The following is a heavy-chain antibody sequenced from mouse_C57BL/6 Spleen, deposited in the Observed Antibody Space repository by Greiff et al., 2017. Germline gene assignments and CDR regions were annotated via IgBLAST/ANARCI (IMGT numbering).Heavy chain of an antibody. D-gene: IGHD4-1*01. J-gene: IGHJ2*01. V-gene: IGHV1-69*01. CDR3: ARSQTGVDY. Sequence: QVQLQQPGAELVMPGASVKLSCKASGYTFTSYWMHWVKQRPGQGLEWIGEIDPSDSYTNYNQKFKGKSTLTVDKSSSTAYMQLSSLTSEDSAVYYCARSQTGVDYWGQGTTLTVAS. CDR1: GYTFTSYW. CDR2: IDPSDSYT.